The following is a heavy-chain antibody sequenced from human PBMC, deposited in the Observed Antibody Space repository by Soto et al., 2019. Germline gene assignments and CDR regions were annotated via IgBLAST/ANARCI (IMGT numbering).Heavy chain of an antibody. CDR3: ASTRFLEWLFDH. CDR2: IYYSGST. D-gene: IGHD3-3*01. Sequence: SETLSLTCTVSGGSISSYYWSWIRQPPGKGLEWIGYIYYSGSTNYNPSLKSRVTISVDTSKNQFSLKLSSVTAADTAVYYCASTRFLEWLFDHWGQGTLVTVSS. CDR1: GGSISSYY. V-gene: IGHV4-59*01. J-gene: IGHJ4*02.